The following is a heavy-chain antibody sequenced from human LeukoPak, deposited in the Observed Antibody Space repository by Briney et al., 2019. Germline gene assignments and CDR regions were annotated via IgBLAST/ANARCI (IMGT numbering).Heavy chain of an antibody. CDR1: GGSFSGYY. D-gene: IGHD4-23*01. CDR2: INHSGST. V-gene: IGHV4-34*01. CDR3: ARRETTVVTPNKNWFDP. J-gene: IGHJ5*02. Sequence: SGTLSLTCAVYGGSFSGYYWSWIRQPPGKGLEWIGEINHSGSTNFNPSLKSRVTISVDTSKNQFSLKLSSVTAADTAVYYCARRETTVVTPNKNWFDPWGQGTLVTVSS.